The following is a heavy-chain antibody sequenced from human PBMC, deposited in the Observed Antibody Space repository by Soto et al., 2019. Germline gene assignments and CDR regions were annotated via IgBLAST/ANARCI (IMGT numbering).Heavy chain of an antibody. J-gene: IGHJ3*01. V-gene: IGHV3-53*01. D-gene: IGHD3-22*01. CDR2: IYSGGST. CDR3: ASRPLLPGAP. CDR1: GFTFSSND. Sequence: EVQLVESGGGVIQPGGSLRLSCAASGFTFSSNDMNWVRQAPGKGLEWVSLIYSGGSTYYADSVKGRFTISRDNSKNTLYLQISSLRADDPALYYCASRPLLPGAPWGQGTMVTVSS.